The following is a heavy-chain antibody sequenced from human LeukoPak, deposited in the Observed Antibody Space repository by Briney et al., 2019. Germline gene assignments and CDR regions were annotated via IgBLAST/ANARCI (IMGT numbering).Heavy chain of an antibody. D-gene: IGHD3-10*01. Sequence: GGSLRLSCAASGFTFSSYGMNWVRQAPGKGLEWVSYISSSGSTIYYADSVKGRFTISRGNAKNSLYLQMNSLRAEDTAVYYCARESSWFGDAFDIWGQGTMVTVSS. CDR3: ARESSWFGDAFDI. CDR2: ISSSGSTI. J-gene: IGHJ3*02. V-gene: IGHV3-48*03. CDR1: GFTFSSYG.